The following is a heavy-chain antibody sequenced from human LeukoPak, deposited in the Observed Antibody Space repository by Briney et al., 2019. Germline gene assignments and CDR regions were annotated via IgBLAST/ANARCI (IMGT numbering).Heavy chain of an antibody. Sequence: GGSLRLSCAASGFTFSSYSMNWVRQAPGKGLEWVSSISSSSSYIYYADSVKGRFTISRDNAKNTLYLQMNSLRAEDTAVYYCARNYDFWSGYYVDWGQGTLVTVSS. D-gene: IGHD3-3*01. CDR1: GFTFSSYS. J-gene: IGHJ4*02. CDR3: ARNYDFWSGYYVD. CDR2: ISSSSSYI. V-gene: IGHV3-21*01.